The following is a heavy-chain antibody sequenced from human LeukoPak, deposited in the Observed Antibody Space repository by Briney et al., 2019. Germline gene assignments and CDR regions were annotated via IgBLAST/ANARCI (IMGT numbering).Heavy chain of an antibody. J-gene: IGHJ4*02. Sequence: GGSLRLSCAASGFTFSDHYMDWVRQAPGKGLEWVGRTRNKANSYTTEYAASVKGRFSISRDDSQNSLYLHMNSLQTDDTAVYFCARSGSYEAFDYWEQGTLVAVSS. D-gene: IGHD3-22*01. CDR2: TRNKANSYTT. CDR1: GFTFSDHY. CDR3: ARSGSYEAFDY. V-gene: IGHV3-72*01.